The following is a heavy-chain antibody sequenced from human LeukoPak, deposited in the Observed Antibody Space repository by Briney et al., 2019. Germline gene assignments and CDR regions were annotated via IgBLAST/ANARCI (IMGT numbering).Heavy chain of an antibody. Sequence: SETLSLTCAVYGGSFSGYYWSWIRQPPGKGLEWIGKINHSGSTNYNPSLKSRVTISVDTSKNQFSLKLSSVTAADTAVYYCARLGYYYDSSGYYFQSLFDYWGQGTLVTVSS. CDR2: INHSGST. CDR3: ARLGYYYDSSGYYFQSLFDY. D-gene: IGHD3-22*01. V-gene: IGHV4-34*01. CDR1: GGSFSGYY. J-gene: IGHJ4*02.